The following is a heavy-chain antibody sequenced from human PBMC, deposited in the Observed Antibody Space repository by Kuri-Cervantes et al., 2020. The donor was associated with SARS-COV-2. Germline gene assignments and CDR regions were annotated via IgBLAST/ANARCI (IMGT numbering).Heavy chain of an antibody. CDR3: ARHDRHDFWSGYYGGFDY. CDR2: IYYSGST. J-gene: IGHJ4*02. V-gene: IGHV4-39*01. D-gene: IGHD3-3*01. CDR1: SGSISSSSHY. Sequence: SETLSLTCTVSSGSISSSSHYWGWIRQPPGKGLEWIGSIYYSGSTYYNPSLKSRVTISVDTSKNQFSLKLSSVTAADTAVYYCARHDRHDFWSGYYGGFDYWGQGTLVTVSS.